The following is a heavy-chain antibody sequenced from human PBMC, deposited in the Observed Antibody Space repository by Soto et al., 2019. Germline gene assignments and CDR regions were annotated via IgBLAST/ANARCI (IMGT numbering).Heavy chain of an antibody. CDR1: GYSFTSYW. Sequence: GESLKISCKGSGYSFTSYWIGWVRQMPGKGLEWMGIIYPGDSDTRYSPSFQGQVTISADKSISTAYLQWSSLKASDTAMYYCAKDWHWETLYYGMNVWGQGTTVTVSS. J-gene: IGHJ6*02. CDR2: IYPGDSDT. D-gene: IGHD3-3*02. V-gene: IGHV5-51*01. CDR3: AKDWHWETLYYGMNV.